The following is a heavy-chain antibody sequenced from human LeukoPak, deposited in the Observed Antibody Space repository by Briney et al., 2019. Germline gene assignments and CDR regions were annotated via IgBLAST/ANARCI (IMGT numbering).Heavy chain of an antibody. Sequence: GGSLRLSCAASGFSFSSYAMSWVRQAPGKGLEWVSGISASGGRTYYEDSVKGRFTISRDNAKNSLYLQMNSLRAEDTAVYYCARDARGGWSGFDAFDIWGQGTMVTVSS. CDR2: ISASGGRT. J-gene: IGHJ3*02. D-gene: IGHD3-16*01. V-gene: IGHV3-23*01. CDR3: ARDARGGWSGFDAFDI. CDR1: GFSFSSYA.